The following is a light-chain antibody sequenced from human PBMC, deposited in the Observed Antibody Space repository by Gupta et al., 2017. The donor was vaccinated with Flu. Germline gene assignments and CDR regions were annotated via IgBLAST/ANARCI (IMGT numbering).Light chain of an antibody. CDR2: WAS. Sequence: DIVMXQSPDSLAVSLGERATINCKSSQSVLYSSNNRNYLAWYQQKPGHPPKLLIYWASTRESGVPDRFSGSGSGTDFTLTISSLQAEDVAVYYCQQYYSTPRTFGQGTKVEIK. J-gene: IGKJ1*01. CDR1: QSVLYSSNNRNY. V-gene: IGKV4-1*01. CDR3: QQYYSTPRT.